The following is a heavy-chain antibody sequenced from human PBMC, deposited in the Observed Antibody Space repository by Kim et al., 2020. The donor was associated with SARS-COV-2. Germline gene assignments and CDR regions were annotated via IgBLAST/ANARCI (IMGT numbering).Heavy chain of an antibody. J-gene: IGHJ4*02. CDR3: ARDAAYDDFHFDY. D-gene: IGHD4-17*01. V-gene: IGHV3-53*01. Sequence: YYADCLSVQFTISRDNAKNPLYLQINNLRAEDTAVYYWARDAAYDDFHFDYWGQVTLVTVSS.